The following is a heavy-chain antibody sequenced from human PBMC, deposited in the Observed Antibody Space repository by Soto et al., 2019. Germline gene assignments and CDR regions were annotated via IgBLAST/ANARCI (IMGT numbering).Heavy chain of an antibody. J-gene: IGHJ4*02. V-gene: IGHV4-59*08. D-gene: IGHD6-6*01. CDR2: IYYSGST. Sequence: SETLSLTCTVSGGSISSYYWSWIRQPPGKGLEWIGYIYYSGSTSYNPSLKSRVTISVDTSKNQFSLKLSSVTAADTAVYYCARKRDSSSSFYFDYWGQGTLVTVSS. CDR1: GGSISSYY. CDR3: ARKRDSSSSFYFDY.